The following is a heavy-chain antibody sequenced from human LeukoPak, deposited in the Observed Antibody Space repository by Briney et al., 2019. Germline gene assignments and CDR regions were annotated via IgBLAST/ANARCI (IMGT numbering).Heavy chain of an antibody. Sequence: PGGSLRLSCAASGFTFSSYSMNWVRQAPGKGLEWVSSITSSSSYIYYADSVKGRFTISRDNAKNSLYLQMNSLRAEDTAVYYCARDERSWGELRGNDYWGQGTLVTVSS. CDR2: ITSSSSYI. V-gene: IGHV3-21*01. D-gene: IGHD1-26*01. CDR1: GFTFSSYS. CDR3: ARDERSWGELRGNDY. J-gene: IGHJ4*02.